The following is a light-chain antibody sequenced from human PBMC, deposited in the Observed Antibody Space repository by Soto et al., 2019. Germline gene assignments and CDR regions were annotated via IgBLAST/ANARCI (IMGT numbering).Light chain of an antibody. Sequence: QSVLTQPASVSESPGQSITISCTGTSSDVGFYSYVSWYQHHPGNAPKLLIYDVANRPSGVSNRFSGSKSDNTAYLSISGLQAEDEADYYCSSYTRSGPPVFGGGTKVTVL. CDR3: SSYTRSGPPV. J-gene: IGLJ3*02. CDR1: SSDVGFYSY. CDR2: DVA. V-gene: IGLV2-14*03.